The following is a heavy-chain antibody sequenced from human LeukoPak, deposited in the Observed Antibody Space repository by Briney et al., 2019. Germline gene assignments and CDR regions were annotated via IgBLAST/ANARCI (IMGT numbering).Heavy chain of an antibody. CDR3: ARGGMKDYVWGSYPNLFDY. CDR1: GGSISSGDYY. J-gene: IGHJ4*02. Sequence: SQTLSLTCTVSGGSISSGDYYWSWIRQPPGKGLEWIGYIYYSGSTYYNPSLKSRVTISVDTSKDQFSLKLSSVTAADTAVYYCARGGMKDYVWGSYPNLFDYWGQGTLVTVSS. D-gene: IGHD3-16*01. CDR2: IYYSGST. V-gene: IGHV4-30-4*08.